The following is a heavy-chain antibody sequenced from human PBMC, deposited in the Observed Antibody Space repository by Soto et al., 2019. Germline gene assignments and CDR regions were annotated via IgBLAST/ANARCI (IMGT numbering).Heavy chain of an antibody. V-gene: IGHV4-34*01. CDR3: ARGGRGSYFDY. D-gene: IGHD1-26*01. CDR1: GGSFSGYY. Sequence: ETLSLTCAVYGGSFSGYYWSWIRQPPGKGLEWIGEINHRGTTNYNPSVKSRVTISVDKSKNQFSLKLSSVTAADTAVYYCARGGRGSYFDYWDQGTMVTVSS. CDR2: INHRGTT. J-gene: IGHJ4*02.